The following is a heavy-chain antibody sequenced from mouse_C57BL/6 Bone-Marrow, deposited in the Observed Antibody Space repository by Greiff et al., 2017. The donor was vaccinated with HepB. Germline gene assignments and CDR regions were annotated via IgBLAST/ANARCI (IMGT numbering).Heavy chain of an antibody. J-gene: IGHJ2*01. CDR1: GYTFTSYW. CDR2: INPSNGGT. CDR3: ARLEDLGDTGY. Sequence: QVQLKQPGAELVKPGASVKMSCKASGYTFTSYWITWVKQRPGQGLEWIGDINPSNGGTNYNEKFKSKATLTVDKSSSTAYMQLSSLTSEDSAVYYCARLEDLGDTGYWGQGTTLTVSS. V-gene: IGHV1-55*01. D-gene: IGHD3-3*01.